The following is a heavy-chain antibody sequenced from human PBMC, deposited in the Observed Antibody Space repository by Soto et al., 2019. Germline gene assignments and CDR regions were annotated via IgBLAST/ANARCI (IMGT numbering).Heavy chain of an antibody. CDR3: AREPRYCSGGSCSIMGDAFDL. CDR1: GFTVTDIY. J-gene: IGHJ3*01. Sequence: EVQLVDSGGGLVQPGGSLRLSCVASGFTVTDIYMNWVRQAPGKGLEWVSVIYKDFTDYSEFLRGRFSVYTDTSKNALYLQLDNLRAEDTAVYYCAREPRYCSGGSCSIMGDAFDLWGQGAMVTVSS. D-gene: IGHD2-15*01. V-gene: IGHV3-66*01. CDR2: IYKDFT.